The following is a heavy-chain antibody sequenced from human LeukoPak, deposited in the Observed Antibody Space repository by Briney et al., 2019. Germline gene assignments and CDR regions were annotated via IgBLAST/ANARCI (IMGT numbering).Heavy chain of an antibody. J-gene: IGHJ4*02. CDR3: ARDSSHYLGSSDY. V-gene: IGHV3-23*01. CDR2: ISETGDVT. CDR1: GFILCSYP. Sequence: GGSLRLSCGVSGFILCSYPRSGVRRAPGKGREGGSVISETGDVTHYADSMKGRFTISRDNIKNTLNLQMNSLRAEDTAIYYCARDSSHYLGSSDYWGQGTLVTVSS. D-gene: IGHD6-6*01.